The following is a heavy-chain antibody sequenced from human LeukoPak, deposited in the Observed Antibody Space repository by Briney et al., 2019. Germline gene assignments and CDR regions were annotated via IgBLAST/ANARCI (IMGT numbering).Heavy chain of an antibody. D-gene: IGHD6-19*01. Sequence: GGSLRLSCAASGFTFSSYAMSWVRQAPGKGLEWASAISGSGGSTYYADSVKGRFTISRDNSKNTLYLQMNSLRAEDTAVYYCAKDRGIAVAGTFYYWGQGTLVTVSS. V-gene: IGHV3-23*01. CDR1: GFTFSSYA. J-gene: IGHJ4*02. CDR3: AKDRGIAVAGTFYY. CDR2: ISGSGGST.